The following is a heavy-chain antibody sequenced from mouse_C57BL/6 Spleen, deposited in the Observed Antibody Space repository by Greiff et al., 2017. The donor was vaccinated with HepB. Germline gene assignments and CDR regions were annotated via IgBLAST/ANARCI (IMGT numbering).Heavy chain of an antibody. D-gene: IGHD2-10*02. CDR2: IRNKANNHAT. J-gene: IGHJ3*01. CDR1: GFTFSDAW. CDR3: TRRRYALRDQAWFAY. V-gene: IGHV6-6*01. Sequence: EVKLVESGGGLVQPGGSMKLSCAASGFTFSDAWMDWVRQSPEKGLEWVAEIRNKANNHATYYAESVKGRFTISRDDSKSSVYLQMNSLRAEDTGIYYCTRRRYALRDQAWFAYWGQGTLVTVSA.